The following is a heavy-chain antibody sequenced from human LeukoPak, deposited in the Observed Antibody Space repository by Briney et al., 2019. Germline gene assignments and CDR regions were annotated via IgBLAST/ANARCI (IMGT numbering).Heavy chain of an antibody. Sequence: SETLSLTCAVCGGSLSGYYWSWIRQPPGKGLEWIGEINHSGSTNYNPSLKSRVTISVDTSKNQFSLKLSSVTAADTAVYYCARGGPYDLGHGFDNWGQGTLVTVSS. J-gene: IGHJ4*02. CDR1: GGSLSGYY. CDR3: ARGGPYDLGHGFDN. D-gene: IGHD3-3*01. CDR2: INHSGST. V-gene: IGHV4-34*01.